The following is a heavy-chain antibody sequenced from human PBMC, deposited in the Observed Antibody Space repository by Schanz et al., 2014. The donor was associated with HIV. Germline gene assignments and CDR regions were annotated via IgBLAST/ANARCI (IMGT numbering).Heavy chain of an antibody. CDR2: IIPVFGTT. CDR1: GGTFMTYA. CDR3: ARGECDFWSGYCPHFHYFDLDV. D-gene: IGHD3-3*01. V-gene: IGHV1-69*06. J-gene: IGHJ6*02. Sequence: QVQLVQSGAEVKKPGSSAKVSCKASGGTFMTYAISWVRQAPGQGLEWMGGIIPVFGTTNYAQKFQGRVTITADKSTSTAYMELSSLRSEDTAVYYCARGECDFWSGYCPHFHYFDLDVWGPGTSVTVSS.